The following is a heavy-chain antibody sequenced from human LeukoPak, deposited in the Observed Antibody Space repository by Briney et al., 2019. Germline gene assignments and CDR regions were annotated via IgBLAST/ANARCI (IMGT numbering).Heavy chain of an antibody. D-gene: IGHD3-22*01. CDR1: GGSISSYY. CDR3: ARVTGYMIEDYFDY. CDR2: IYYSGST. Sequence: PSETLSLTCTVSGGSISSYYWSWIRQPPGKGLEWIGYIYYSGSTNYNPSRKSRVTISVDTSKNQFSLRLSSVTAADTAVYYCARVTGYMIEDYFDYWGQGTLVTVSS. J-gene: IGHJ4*02. V-gene: IGHV4-59*01.